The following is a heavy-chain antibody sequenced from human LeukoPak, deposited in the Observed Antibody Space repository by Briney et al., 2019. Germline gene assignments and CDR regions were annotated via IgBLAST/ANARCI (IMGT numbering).Heavy chain of an antibody. V-gene: IGHV3-30*18. CDR1: GFTFSSYG. CDR2: ISYDGSNK. Sequence: GGSLRPSCAASGFTFSSYGMHWVRQAPGKGLEWVAVISYDGSNKYYADSVKGRFTISRDNSKNTLYLQMNSLRAEDTAVYYCAKAYSSSWSNNWFDPWGQGTLVTVSS. CDR3: AKAYSSSWSNNWFDP. D-gene: IGHD6-13*01. J-gene: IGHJ5*02.